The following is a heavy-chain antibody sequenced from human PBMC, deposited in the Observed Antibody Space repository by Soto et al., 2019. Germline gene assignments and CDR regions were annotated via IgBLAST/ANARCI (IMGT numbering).Heavy chain of an antibody. CDR1: RFTFSNYW. J-gene: IGHJ4*02. CDR2: IKQDGSEK. CDR3: AREPNSIDY. Sequence: EVQLVESGGGLVQPGGSLRLSCAASRFTFSNYWMSWVRQAPGKGLEWVAKIKQDGSEKYYVDSVKGRFTISRDNAKNSLYLQINSLRAEDTAVYYCAREPNSIDYWGQGTLVTVSS. V-gene: IGHV3-7*01. D-gene: IGHD2-15*01.